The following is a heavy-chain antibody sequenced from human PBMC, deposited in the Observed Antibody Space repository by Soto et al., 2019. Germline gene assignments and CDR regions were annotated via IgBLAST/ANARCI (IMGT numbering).Heavy chain of an antibody. Sequence: GGSLRLSCAASGFTFSSYSLSWVRQAPGKGLEWVSSISSSTYIYYADSVRGRFTISRDDAKNSLFLQMSSLRVEDTAVYYCARGGDTSGSWPRYWGQGTLVTVSS. CDR1: GFTFSSYS. CDR3: ARGGDTSGSWPRY. J-gene: IGHJ4*02. CDR2: ISSSTYI. D-gene: IGHD5-12*01. V-gene: IGHV3-21*01.